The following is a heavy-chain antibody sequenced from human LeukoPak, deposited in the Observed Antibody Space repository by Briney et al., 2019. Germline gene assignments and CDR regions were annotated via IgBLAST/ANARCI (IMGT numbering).Heavy chain of an antibody. CDR3: ARDKQSRGSGSFDY. Sequence: GRSLRLSCAPSGFTFSSYGTQWVRQAPGKGLEWVAVIWYDGSNKYYADSVKGRFTISRDNSKNTLYLQMNSLRAEDTAVYYCARDKQSRGSGSFDYWGQGTLVTVSS. V-gene: IGHV3-33*01. J-gene: IGHJ4*02. CDR1: GFTFSSYG. D-gene: IGHD3-10*01. CDR2: IWYDGSNK.